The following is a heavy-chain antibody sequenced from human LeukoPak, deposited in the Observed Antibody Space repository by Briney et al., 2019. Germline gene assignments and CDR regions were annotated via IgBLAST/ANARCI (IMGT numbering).Heavy chain of an antibody. CDR2: ISYDGSNK. CDR1: GFTFSAYA. Sequence: PGGSLRLSCATSGFTFSAYAMHWVRQAPGKGLEWVAVISYDGSNKYYADSVKGRFTISRDNSKNTLYLQMNSLRAEDTAVYYCASGGFYDFWSGYYTSFDYWGQGTLVTVSS. J-gene: IGHJ4*02. D-gene: IGHD3-3*01. V-gene: IGHV3-30*01. CDR3: ASGGFYDFWSGYYTSFDY.